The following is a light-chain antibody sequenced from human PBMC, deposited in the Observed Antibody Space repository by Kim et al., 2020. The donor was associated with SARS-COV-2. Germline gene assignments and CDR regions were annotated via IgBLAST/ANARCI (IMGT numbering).Light chain of an antibody. CDR2: RNN. CDR1: ISNIESNY. Sequence: ELTQPPSASGTPGQRVTISCSGSISNIESNYVYWYQQLPGTAPKVLIYRNNQRPSGVPDRFSGSKSGTSASLAISGLRSEDEADYYCAACGDSLSGRVLGGGTQWTFL. J-gene: IGLJ3*02. V-gene: IGLV1-47*01. CDR3: AACGDSLSGRV.